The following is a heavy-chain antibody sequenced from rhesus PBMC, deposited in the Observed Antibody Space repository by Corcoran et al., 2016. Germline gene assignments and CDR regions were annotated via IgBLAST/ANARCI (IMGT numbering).Heavy chain of an antibody. D-gene: IGHD6-25*01. CDR1: GYSISSGYG. Sequence: QVQLQESGPGLVKPSETLSLTCAVSGYSISSGYGWSWIRQPPGKGLEWIGYICGSHCHTNYPPSHKSRSTITKASSKNLFSLKLRSGTAAGTAVYYCASGSIAAAEAWYFDLWGPGTPITISS. CDR3: ASGSIAAAEAWYFDL. V-gene: IGHV4-127*01. J-gene: IGHJ2*01. CDR2: ICGSHCHT.